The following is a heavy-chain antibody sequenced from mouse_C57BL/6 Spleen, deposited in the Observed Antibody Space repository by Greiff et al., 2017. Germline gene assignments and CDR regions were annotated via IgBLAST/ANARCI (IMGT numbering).Heavy chain of an antibody. CDR3: ARRGLWGAMDY. Sequence: DVKLQESGGGLVQPGESLKLSCESNEYEFPSHDMSWVRKTPEKRLELVAAINSDGGSTYYPDTMERRFIIARDHTKKTLYLQMSSLRSEDTALYYCARRGLWGAMDYWGQGTSVTVSS. J-gene: IGHJ4*01. V-gene: IGHV5-2*03. D-gene: IGHD1-1*02. CDR1: EYEFPSHD. CDR2: INSDGGST.